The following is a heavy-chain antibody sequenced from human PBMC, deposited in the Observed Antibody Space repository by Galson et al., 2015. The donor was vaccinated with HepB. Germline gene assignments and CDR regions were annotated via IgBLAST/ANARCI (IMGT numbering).Heavy chain of an antibody. CDR1: GDSVSSNHAV. CDR3: AYGSDV. Sequence: CAISGDSVSSNHAVWNWTRQSPSRGLEWLGRTYYRSKWYIDYAISVKSRITINSDTSRNQFSLHLSSVTPEDTAVYYCAYGSDVWGQGTTVIVSS. V-gene: IGHV6-1*01. J-gene: IGHJ6*02. CDR2: TYYRSKWYI.